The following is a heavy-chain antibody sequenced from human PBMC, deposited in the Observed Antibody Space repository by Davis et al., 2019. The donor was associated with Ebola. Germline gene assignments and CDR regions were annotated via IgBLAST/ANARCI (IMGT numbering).Heavy chain of an antibody. J-gene: IGHJ4*02. D-gene: IGHD6-19*01. CDR3: TREGGISGRVGGTDFDY. CDR1: GYTFTSYA. V-gene: IGHV1-3*01. CDR2: SDAGNGNT. Sequence: AASVKVSCKASGYTFTSYAIHWVRQAPGQRLEWMGWSDAGNGNTQYSQKFQDRVTIIRDTSASTAYMELSSLTFEDTAVYYCTREGGISGRVGGTDFDYWGQRTLVTVSS.